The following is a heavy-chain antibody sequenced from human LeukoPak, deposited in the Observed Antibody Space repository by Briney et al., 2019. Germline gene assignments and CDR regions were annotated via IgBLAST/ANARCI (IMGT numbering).Heavy chain of an antibody. CDR1: GFAFGSNY. J-gene: IGHJ4*02. Sequence: GGSLRLSCVASGFAFGSNYMSWVRQAPGKGLEWASLIYSGGAIRYADSVKGWFTISRDNSKNTLYLQMNSLRAEDTAVYYCAKDNTYYQGYSSYDPYFDYWGQGTLVTVSS. D-gene: IGHD5-12*01. CDR3: AKDNTYYQGYSSYDPYFDY. CDR2: IYSGGAI. V-gene: IGHV3-53*01.